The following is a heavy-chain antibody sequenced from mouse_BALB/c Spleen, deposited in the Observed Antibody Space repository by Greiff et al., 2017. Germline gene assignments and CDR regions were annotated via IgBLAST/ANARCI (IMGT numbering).Heavy chain of an antibody. Sequence: VQLVESGPGLVQPSQSLSITCTVSGFSLTSYGVHWVRQSPGKGLEWLGVIWSGGSTDYNAAFISRLSISKDNSKSQVFFKMNSLQANDTAIYYCARKRDGYHYAMDYWGQGTSVTVSS. J-gene: IGHJ4*01. CDR2: IWSGGST. D-gene: IGHD2-3*01. CDR1: GFSLTSYG. CDR3: ARKRDGYHYAMDY. V-gene: IGHV2-2*02.